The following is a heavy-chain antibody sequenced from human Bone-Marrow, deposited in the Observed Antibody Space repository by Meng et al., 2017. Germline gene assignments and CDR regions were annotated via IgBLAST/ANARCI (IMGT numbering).Heavy chain of an antibody. CDR1: GYTFTRYT. J-gene: IGHJ4*02. CDR2: INSNTGDP. V-gene: IGHV7-4-1*02. CDR3: ARDDGGNWYGYVFDY. Sequence: ASVKVSCKSSGYTFTRYTINWVRQAPGQGLEWMGSINSNTGDPSYAQGFTGRFVFSLDTSVNTAYLQISSLTTEDTAVYYCARDDGGNWYGYVFDYWGQGTLVTVSS. D-gene: IGHD5-18*01.